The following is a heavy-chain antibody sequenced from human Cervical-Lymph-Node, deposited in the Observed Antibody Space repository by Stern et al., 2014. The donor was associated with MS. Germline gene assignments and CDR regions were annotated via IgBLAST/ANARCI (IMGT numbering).Heavy chain of an antibody. CDR2: IRSEAKNFAT. CDR3: TSLLDY. J-gene: IGHJ4*02. V-gene: IGHV3-73*01. Sequence: EVQLEESGGTLVQPGGSLKLSCAASGFNFSGSAMHWVRQAPGKGLEWVGRIRSEAKNFATAYTVSVEGRFTISRDDSQNTLFLQMNNLKTEDTAVYFCTSLLDYWGQGTLVTVSS. CDR1: GFNFSGSA.